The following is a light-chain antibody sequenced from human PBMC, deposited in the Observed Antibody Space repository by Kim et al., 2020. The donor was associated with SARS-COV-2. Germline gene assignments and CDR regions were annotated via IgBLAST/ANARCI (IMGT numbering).Light chain of an antibody. CDR1: QGINSW. CDR3: QQAYTFPLT. Sequence: DIQMTQSPSSVSASVGDRVTLTCRASQGINSWLAWYQQKPGKAPKLLIYRASTLQSAVPSRFSGSGSGTDFTLTINSLQPEDFATYYCQQAYTFPLTFGGGTKVDIK. V-gene: IGKV1-12*01. J-gene: IGKJ4*01. CDR2: RAS.